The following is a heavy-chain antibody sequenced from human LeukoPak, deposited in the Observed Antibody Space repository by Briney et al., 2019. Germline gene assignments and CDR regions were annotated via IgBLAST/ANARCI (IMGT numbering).Heavy chain of an antibody. CDR1: GFTFSSHA. Sequence: GGSLRLSCEGSGFTFSSHALHWVRQAPGKGLEWVAGISHDVIYKNYADSVKGGFTISRDSAKNTLTLQMNSLRPEDTAEYYCTKDRGTMPVVGWFDPWGQGTLVTVSS. CDR3: TKDRGTMPVVGWFDP. J-gene: IGHJ5*02. D-gene: IGHD2-15*01. CDR2: ISHDVIYK. V-gene: IGHV3-30-3*01.